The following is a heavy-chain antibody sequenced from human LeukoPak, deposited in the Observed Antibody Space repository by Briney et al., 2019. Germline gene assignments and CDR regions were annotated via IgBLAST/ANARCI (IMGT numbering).Heavy chain of an antibody. Sequence: SETLSLTCAVYGGSFSGYYWSWIRQPPGKGLEWIGEINHSGSTNYNPSLKSRVTISVDTSKNQFSLKLSSVTAADTAVYYCARVLFYYYSYMDVWGKGTTVTVSS. CDR3: ARVLFYYYSYMDV. CDR2: INHSGST. CDR1: GGSFSGYY. J-gene: IGHJ6*03. V-gene: IGHV4-34*01.